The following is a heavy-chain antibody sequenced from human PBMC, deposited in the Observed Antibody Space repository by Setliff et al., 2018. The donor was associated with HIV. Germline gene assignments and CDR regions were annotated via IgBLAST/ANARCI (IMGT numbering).Heavy chain of an antibody. CDR1: GYTFTNYA. CDR3: ARAYCSGGNCYSTLEGNYYFDL. V-gene: IGHV1-3*03. D-gene: IGHD2-15*01. J-gene: IGHJ2*01. Sequence: ASVKVSCKASGYTFTNYAMHWLRQAPGQRLEWMGWINAGNGNTRYSQEFQGRVTITRDTSATTAYMELSSLRSEDMGLYYCARAYCSGGNCYSTLEGNYYFDLWGRGTLVTVSS. CDR2: INAGNGNT.